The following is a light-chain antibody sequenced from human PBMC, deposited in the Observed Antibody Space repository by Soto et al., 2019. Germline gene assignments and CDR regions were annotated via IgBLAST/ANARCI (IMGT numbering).Light chain of an antibody. CDR2: GAS. CDR3: QQYGSSPWP. J-gene: IGKJ1*01. Sequence: EIVLTQSPGTLSLSPGERATLSCGASQSVSTSYLAWYQQKPGQAPRLLIYGASSRATGIPDRFSDSGSGTDFTLTISRLEPEDFAVYYCQQYGSSPWPFGQGTKVEIK. CDR1: QSVSTSY. V-gene: IGKV3-20*01.